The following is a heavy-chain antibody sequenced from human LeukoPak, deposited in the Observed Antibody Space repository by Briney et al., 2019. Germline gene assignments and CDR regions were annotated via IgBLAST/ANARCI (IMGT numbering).Heavy chain of an antibody. D-gene: IGHD5-24*01. CDR2: IIPILGIA. CDR1: GGTFSSYA. J-gene: IGHJ4*02. Sequence: SVKVSCKASGGTFSSYAISWVRQAPGQGLAWMGRIIPILGIANYAQKFQGRVTITADKSTSTGYMELSSLRSEDTAVYYCARDTGDGYNYWGQGTLVTVSS. CDR3: ARDTGDGYNY. V-gene: IGHV1-69*04.